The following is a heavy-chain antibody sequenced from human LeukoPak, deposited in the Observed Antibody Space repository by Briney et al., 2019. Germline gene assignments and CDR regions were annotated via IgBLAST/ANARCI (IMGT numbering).Heavy chain of an antibody. CDR1: GFTFSSYW. CDR2: IKQDGSEK. J-gene: IGHJ4*02. V-gene: IGHV3-7*01. CDR3: AKDPRDHSYGWSWRYFDY. Sequence: PGGSLRLSCVASGFTFSSYWMSWVRQAPGKGLEWVANIKQDGSEKYYVDSVKGRFTISRDNAKNSLYLQMNSLRAEDTAVYYCAKDPRDHSYGWSWRYFDYWGQGTLVTVSS. D-gene: IGHD5-18*01.